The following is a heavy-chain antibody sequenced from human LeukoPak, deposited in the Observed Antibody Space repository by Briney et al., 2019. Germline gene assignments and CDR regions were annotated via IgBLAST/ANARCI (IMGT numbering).Heavy chain of an antibody. CDR3: ATRALSYYYGMDV. Sequence: TSVKGSCKVAGYTLTGLSMHWVRKPPGKGLEWMGGFDPEDGETIYAQKFQGRVTMTEDTCTDTAYMELSSLRFDDTAVYYCATRALSYYYGMDVWGQGTTVTVSS. V-gene: IGHV1-24*01. J-gene: IGHJ6*02. CDR2: FDPEDGET. CDR1: GYTLTGLS.